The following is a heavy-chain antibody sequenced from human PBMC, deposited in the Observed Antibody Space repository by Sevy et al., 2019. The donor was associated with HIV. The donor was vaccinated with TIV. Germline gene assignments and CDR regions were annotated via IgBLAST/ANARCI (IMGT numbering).Heavy chain of an antibody. CDR3: ARVSRTVTTDY. D-gene: IGHD4-4*01. CDR1: GGSISSGGYY. Sequence: SETLSLTCTVSGGSISSGGYYWSWIRQHPGKGLEGIGYIYYSGSTYYNPSLKSRVTISVDTSKNQFSLKLSSVTAADTAVYYCARVSRTVTTDYWGQGTLVTVSS. CDR2: IYYSGST. J-gene: IGHJ4*02. V-gene: IGHV4-31*03.